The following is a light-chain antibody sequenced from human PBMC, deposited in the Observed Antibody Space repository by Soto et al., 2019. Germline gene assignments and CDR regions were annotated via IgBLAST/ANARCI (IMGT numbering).Light chain of an antibody. J-gene: IGKJ3*01. V-gene: IGKV1-39*01. CDR1: QTISSY. CDR3: QQNYNPPLT. Sequence: DIAMTQSPSSLSASVGDRVTITCRASQTISSYLNWYHQKPGKAPKLLIYAVSNLQTGVPSRFSGSGSGTDFTLTISSLQPEDFGTYYCQQNYNPPLTFGPGTNVDIK. CDR2: AVS.